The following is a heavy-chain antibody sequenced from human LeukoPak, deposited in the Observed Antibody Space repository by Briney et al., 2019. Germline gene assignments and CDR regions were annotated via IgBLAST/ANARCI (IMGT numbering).Heavy chain of an antibody. D-gene: IGHD2-15*01. CDR2: IRYDGSNK. CDR1: GFTFSSYG. J-gene: IGHJ4*02. CDR3: ARGAGLVVVVPSDY. V-gene: IGHV3-30*02. Sequence: PGGSLRLSCAASGFTFSSYGMHWVRQAPGKGLEWVAFIRYDGSNKYYADSVKGRFTISRDNSKNTLYLQMNRLRAEDTAVYYCARGAGLVVVVPSDYWGQGTLVTVSS.